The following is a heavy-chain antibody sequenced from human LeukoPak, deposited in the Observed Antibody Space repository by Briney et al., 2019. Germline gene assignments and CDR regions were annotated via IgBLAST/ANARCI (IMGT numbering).Heavy chain of an antibody. CDR1: GYSFTSYW. CDR2: IYPSDSDT. CDR3: ARRERYCSSISCYGVDY. J-gene: IGHJ4*02. V-gene: IGHV5-51*01. Sequence: GESLKISCKGSGYSFTSYWIGWVRPMPGKGLEWMGIIYPSDSDTRYSPSFQGQVTISADKSISTAYLQWSSLKASDTAMYYCARRERYCSSISCYGVDYWGQGTLVTVSS. D-gene: IGHD2-2*01.